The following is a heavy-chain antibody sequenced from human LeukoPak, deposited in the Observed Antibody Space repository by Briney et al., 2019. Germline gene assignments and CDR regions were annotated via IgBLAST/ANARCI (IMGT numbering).Heavy chain of an antibody. Sequence: GGSLRLSCAASGFTFSDYYMSWIRQAPGKGLEWVSYISSSSSYTNYADSVKGRLTISRDNAKNSLYLQMNSLRAEDTAVYYCARVRKYSSGWYDAFDIWGQGTMVTVSS. D-gene: IGHD6-19*01. CDR1: GFTFSDYY. CDR3: ARVRKYSSGWYDAFDI. CDR2: ISSSSSYT. J-gene: IGHJ3*02. V-gene: IGHV3-11*05.